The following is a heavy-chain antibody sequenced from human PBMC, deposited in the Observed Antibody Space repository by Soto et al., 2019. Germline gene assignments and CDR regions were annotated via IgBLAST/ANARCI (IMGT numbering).Heavy chain of an antibody. J-gene: IGHJ4*02. D-gene: IGHD6-19*01. CDR3: AINPGTAVAGPDD. CDR1: GVSMGGSSYH. V-gene: IGHV4-39*02. CDR2: INYSGRV. Sequence: XETLSVTRTVSGVSMGGSSYHWVWIRQPPGNGLEWIGSINYSGRVYYNDALLGRVTILVDTYTKRFSLSMDPVTEAHTAVYYCAINPGTAVAGPDDWGQGTLVTVSS.